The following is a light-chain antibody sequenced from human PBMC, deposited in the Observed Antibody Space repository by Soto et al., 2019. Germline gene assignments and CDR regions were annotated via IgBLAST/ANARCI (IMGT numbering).Light chain of an antibody. CDR1: QSLLHSNGYNY. V-gene: IGKV2-28*01. J-gene: IGKJ2*01. Sequence: DIVMTQSPLSLPVTPGEPASISCRSSQSLLHSNGYNYLDWYLQKPWQSPQLLIYLGSNRASGVPDRFSGSGSGTDFTLKISRVEAEDVGVYYCMQALQTPRTFGQGTKLELK. CDR2: LGS. CDR3: MQALQTPRT.